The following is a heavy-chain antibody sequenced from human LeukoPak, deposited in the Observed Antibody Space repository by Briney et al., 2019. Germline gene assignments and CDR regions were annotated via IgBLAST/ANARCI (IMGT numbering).Heavy chain of an antibody. V-gene: IGHV4-31*03. CDR1: SGSISSADYY. D-gene: IGHD1-26*01. CDR2: IYYSGTT. Sequence: PTETLSLTCTVSSGSISSADYYWNWVRQHPGKGQEWIGYIYYSGTTFYNPSLKSRISISLDTSKNQFSLRLSSVTAADTAVYYCAGGPDRAKVGYWGQGALVTVSS. CDR3: AGGPDRAKVGY. J-gene: IGHJ4*02.